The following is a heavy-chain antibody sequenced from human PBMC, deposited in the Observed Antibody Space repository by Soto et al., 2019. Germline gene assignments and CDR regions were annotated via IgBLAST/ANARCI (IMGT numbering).Heavy chain of an antibody. V-gene: IGHV3-9*01. D-gene: IGHD6-19*01. CDR2: ISWNSGSI. Sequence: EVQLVESGGGLVQPGRSLRLSCAASGFTFDDYAMHWVRQAPGKGLEWVSGISWNSGSIGYADSVKGRFTISRDNAKNSLYLQMNSLRAEDTALYYCARERATIAVAGSYYFDYWGQGTLVTVSS. CDR3: ARERATIAVAGSYYFDY. J-gene: IGHJ4*02. CDR1: GFTFDDYA.